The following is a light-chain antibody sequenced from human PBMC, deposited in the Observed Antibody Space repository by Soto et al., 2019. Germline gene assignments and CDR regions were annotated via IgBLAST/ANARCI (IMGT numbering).Light chain of an antibody. CDR2: AAS. V-gene: IGKV3-15*01. J-gene: IGKJ2*01. Sequence: EIVMTQSPATLSVSPGERATLSCRASQRVSFNLAWYQHKPGQAPRLLIYAASTRAAGVPARFSGSGSGTEFTLTISSLQPEDSAVYYCQQYNDWPPKHTFGQGTKLEIK. CDR3: QQYNDWPPKHT. CDR1: QRVSFN.